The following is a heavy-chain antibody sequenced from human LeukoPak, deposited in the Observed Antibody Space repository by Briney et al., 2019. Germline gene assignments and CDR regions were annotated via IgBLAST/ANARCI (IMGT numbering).Heavy chain of an antibody. V-gene: IGHV5-51*01. J-gene: IGHJ4*02. CDR3: ARQRLRGISHFGF. D-gene: IGHD3-10*01. Sequence: GESLRISCKGSGYSFTSFWIGWVRQMPGKGLEWMGIIYPGGSDTRYSPSFQGQVTISADKSINTAYLQWSSLKASDTAMYYCARQRLRGISHFGFWGQGTLVTVSS. CDR1: GYSFTSFW. CDR2: IYPGGSDT.